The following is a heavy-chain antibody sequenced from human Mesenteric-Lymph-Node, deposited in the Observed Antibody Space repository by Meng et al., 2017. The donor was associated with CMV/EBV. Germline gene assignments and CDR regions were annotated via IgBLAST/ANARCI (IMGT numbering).Heavy chain of an antibody. V-gene: IGHV4-59*01. CDR1: GGSISSYY. Sequence: SETLSLTCTVSGGSISSYYWSWIRQPPGKGLEWIGYIYYSGSTNYNPSLKNRVTISVDTSKNQFSLKLSSVTAADTAVYYCARHYSSSSWAFDYWGQGTLVTVSS. CDR3: ARHYSSSSWAFDY. D-gene: IGHD6-6*01. CDR2: IYYSGST. J-gene: IGHJ4*02.